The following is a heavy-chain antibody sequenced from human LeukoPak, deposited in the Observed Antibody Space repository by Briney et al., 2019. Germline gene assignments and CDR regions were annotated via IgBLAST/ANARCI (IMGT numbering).Heavy chain of an antibody. J-gene: IGHJ6*03. Sequence: SETLSLTCTVSGGSISSGSYYWSWIRQPAGKGLEWIGRIYTSGSTNYNPSLKSRVTISVDTSKNQFSLKLSSVTAADTAVYYCARTTEGGYTYDYFYYYYMDVWGKGTTVTISS. CDR2: IYTSGST. D-gene: IGHD5-18*01. CDR3: ARTTEGGYTYDYFYYYYMDV. CDR1: GGSISSGSYY. V-gene: IGHV4-61*02.